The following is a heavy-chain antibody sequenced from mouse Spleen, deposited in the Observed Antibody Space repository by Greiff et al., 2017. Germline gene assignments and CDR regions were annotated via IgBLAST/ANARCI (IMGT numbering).Heavy chain of an antibody. Sequence: EVQLVESGGGLVKPGGSLKLSCAASGFTFSSYAMSWVRQTPEKRLEWVATISSGGSYTYYPDSVKGRFTISRDNAKNTLYLQMSSLRSEDTAMYYCARDGVLRERWAMDYWGQGTSVTVSS. CDR2: ISSGGSYT. V-gene: IGHV5-9-3*01. CDR1: GFTFSSYA. CDR3: ARDGVLRERWAMDY. J-gene: IGHJ4*01. D-gene: IGHD1-1*01.